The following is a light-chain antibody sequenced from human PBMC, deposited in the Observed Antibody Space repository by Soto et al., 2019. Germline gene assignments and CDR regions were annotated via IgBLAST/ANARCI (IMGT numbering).Light chain of an antibody. Sequence: DVQMTQSPSTLSASVGDRVTITCRASQRISYWLAWYQQKPGKAPKLLIYDASSLESGVPSRFSGSGSGTEFTLTISSLQPDDGATYYCQQYNSYAPYTFGQGTKVEIK. CDR1: QRISYW. CDR3: QQYNSYAPYT. V-gene: IGKV1-5*01. CDR2: DAS. J-gene: IGKJ2*01.